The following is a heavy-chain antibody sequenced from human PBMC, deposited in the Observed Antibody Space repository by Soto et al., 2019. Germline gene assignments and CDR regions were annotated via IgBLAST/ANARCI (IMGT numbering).Heavy chain of an antibody. Sequence: SETLSLTCTVSGGSMSSSSYYWGWIRQPPGKGLEWIANMYFSGFYSGSTSYNPSLKSRVTISVDTSKNQFSLQVSSVTAADTAVYYCARGFDIMTFGFCLDYWGQGTLVTVSS. V-gene: IGHV4-39*01. CDR2: MYFSGFYSGST. CDR3: ARGFDIMTFGFCLDY. D-gene: IGHD3-9*01. CDR1: GGSMSSSSYY. J-gene: IGHJ4*02.